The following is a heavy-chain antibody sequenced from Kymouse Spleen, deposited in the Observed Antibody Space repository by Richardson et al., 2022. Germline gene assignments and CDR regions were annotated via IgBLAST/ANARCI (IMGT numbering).Heavy chain of an antibody. CDR3: AREDGSGSYPPFDY. D-gene: IGHD3-10*01. CDR1: GFTFSSYG. J-gene: IGHJ4*02. CDR2: IWYDGSNK. Sequence: QVQLVESGGGVVQPGRSLRLSCAASGFTFSSYGMHWVRQAPGKGLEWVAVIWYDGSNKYYADSVKGRFTISRDNSKNTLYLQMNSLRAEDTAVYYCAREDGSGSYPPFDYWGQGTLVTVSS. V-gene: IGHV3-33*01.